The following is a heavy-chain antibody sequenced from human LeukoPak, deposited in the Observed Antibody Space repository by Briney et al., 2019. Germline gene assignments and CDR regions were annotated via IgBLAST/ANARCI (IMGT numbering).Heavy chain of an antibody. Sequence: GGSLRLSCAASGFIFSNYGMNWVRQAPGKGLDWVSSISGSGSSTYYAESVKGRVTISRDNSQNTLYLQMNSLRAEDTAIYYCAKHLPYYYDSSGSGDAFDIWGRGTMVTVST. CDR2: ISGSGSST. D-gene: IGHD3-22*01. CDR3: AKHLPYYYDSSGSGDAFDI. CDR1: GFIFSNYG. J-gene: IGHJ3*02. V-gene: IGHV3-23*01.